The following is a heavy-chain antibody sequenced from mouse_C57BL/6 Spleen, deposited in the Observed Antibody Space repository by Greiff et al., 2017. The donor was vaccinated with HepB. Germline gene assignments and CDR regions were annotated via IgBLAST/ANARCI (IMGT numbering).Heavy chain of an antibody. CDR1: GYTFTDYE. CDR2: IDPETGGT. J-gene: IGHJ2*01. D-gene: IGHD1-1*01. CDR3: TRSDYYGSIAYYFDY. Sequence: QVQLQQSGAELVRPGASVTLSCKASGYTFTDYEMHWVKQTPVHGLEWIGAIDPETGGTAYNQKFKGKAILTADKSSSTAYMELRSLTSEDSAVYYCTRSDYYGSIAYYFDYWGQGTTLTVSS. V-gene: IGHV1-15*01.